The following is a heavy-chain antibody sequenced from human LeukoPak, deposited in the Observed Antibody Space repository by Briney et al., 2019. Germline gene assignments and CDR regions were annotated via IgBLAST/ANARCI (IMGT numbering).Heavy chain of an antibody. CDR1: GVSISSSNW. D-gene: IGHD3-9*01. V-gene: IGHV4-4*02. Sequence: PSETLSLTCAVSGVSISSSNWWSWVRQPPGQGLEWIGEIYHSGSTNYNPSLKSRVTISVDKSKNQFSLKLCSVTAADTAVYYCARDSKIRYFDWAQNYYYGMDVWGKGTTVTVSS. CDR3: ARDSKIRYFDWAQNYYYGMDV. CDR2: IYHSGST. J-gene: IGHJ6*04.